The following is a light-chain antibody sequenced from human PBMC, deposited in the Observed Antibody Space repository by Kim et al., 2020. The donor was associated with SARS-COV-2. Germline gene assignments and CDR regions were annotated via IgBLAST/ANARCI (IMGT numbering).Light chain of an antibody. CDR1: QSVLYSSNNKNY. V-gene: IGKV4-1*01. Sequence: DIVMTQSPDSLAVSLGERATINCKSSQSVLYSSNNKNYLAWYQQKPGQPPKLLIYWASTRESGVPDRFSGSGSGTDFTLTITSVQAEDVAAYYCQHYYTLPLTFGGGTKVEI. CDR3: QHYYTLPLT. J-gene: IGKJ4*01. CDR2: WAS.